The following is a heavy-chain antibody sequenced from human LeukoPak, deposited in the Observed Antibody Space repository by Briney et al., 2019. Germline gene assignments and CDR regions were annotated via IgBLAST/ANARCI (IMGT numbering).Heavy chain of an antibody. CDR1: GWSFNDYY. CDR2: INARGDT. CDR3: ARGQVPAARGYNWFDP. J-gene: IGHJ5*02. Sequence: SETLSLTCAVYGWSFNDYYWNWVRQPPWKGLEWIGEINARGDTNYNPSLKSRVTISVDSSKNQFSLTLTSMIAADTAIYYCARGQVPAARGYNWFDPWGQGTLVTVSS. V-gene: IGHV4-34*01. D-gene: IGHD2-2*01.